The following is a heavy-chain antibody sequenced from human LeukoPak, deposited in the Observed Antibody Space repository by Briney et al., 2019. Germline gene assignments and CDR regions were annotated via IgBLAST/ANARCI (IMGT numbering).Heavy chain of an antibody. CDR1: GYTFTGYY. CDR3: ARRADWGADAFDI. D-gene: IGHD7-27*01. J-gene: IGHJ3*02. Sequence: ASVKVSCKASGYTFTGYYMHWVRQAPGQGLEWMGWINPNSGGTNYAQKFQGSVTMTRDTSFSTAYMELSRLRSDDTAVYYCARRADWGADAFDIWGQGTMVTVSS. V-gene: IGHV1-2*02. CDR2: INPNSGGT.